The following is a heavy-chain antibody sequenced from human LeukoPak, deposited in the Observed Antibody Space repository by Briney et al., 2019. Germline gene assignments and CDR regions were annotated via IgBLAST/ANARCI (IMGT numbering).Heavy chain of an antibody. D-gene: IGHD3-10*01. CDR3: ARVRDYGSVLDY. Sequence: GGSLRLSCAASGFTVSSNYMSWVRQAPGKGLERVSVIYNGGSTFYADSVKGRFTISRHNSKNTLYLQMNSLRAEDTAVYYCARVRDYGSVLDYWGQGTLVTASS. CDR2: IYNGGST. J-gene: IGHJ4*02. V-gene: IGHV3-53*04. CDR1: GFTVSSNY.